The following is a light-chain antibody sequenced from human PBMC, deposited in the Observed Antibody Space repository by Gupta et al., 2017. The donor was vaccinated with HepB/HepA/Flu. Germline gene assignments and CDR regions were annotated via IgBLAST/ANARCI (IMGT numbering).Light chain of an antibody. CDR2: SNN. J-gene: IGLJ2*01. CDR1: SSNIGSNT. Sequence: QSVLHQPPSASGTHGQRVTISCSGSSSNIGSNTVNWYQQLPGTAPKLLIYSNNQRPSGVPDRFSGSKSGTSASLAISGLQSEDEADYYCAAWDDSLNGVVFGGGTKLTVL. CDR3: AAWDDSLNGVV. V-gene: IGLV1-44*01.